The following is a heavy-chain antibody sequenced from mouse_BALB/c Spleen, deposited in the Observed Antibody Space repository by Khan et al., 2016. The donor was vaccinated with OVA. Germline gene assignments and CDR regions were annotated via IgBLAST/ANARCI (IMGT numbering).Heavy chain of an antibody. CDR2: INPSTGYT. V-gene: IGHV1-7*01. J-gene: IGHJ2*01. CDR3: ERYDYGSSPDY. D-gene: IGHD1-1*01. Sequence: VQLQESGAELAKPGASVKMSCKASGYTFTSYWMHWVKQRPGQGLEWIGYINPSTGYTEYNQKFKDKATLTADKSSSTAYMQLSSLTSEDSAVYYSERYDYGSSPDYWGQGTTLTVSS. CDR1: GYTFTSYW.